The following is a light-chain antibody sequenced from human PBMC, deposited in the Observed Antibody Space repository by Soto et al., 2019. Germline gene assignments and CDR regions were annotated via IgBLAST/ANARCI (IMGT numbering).Light chain of an antibody. Sequence: DIQMTQSPSPLSGSVGARVTITCRASQTISSWLAWYQQKPGKAPKLLIYKASTLKSGVPSRFSGSGSGTEFTLTISSLQPDDFATYYCQHYNSYSEAFGQGNKVELK. CDR2: KAS. J-gene: IGKJ1*01. CDR3: QHYNSYSEA. V-gene: IGKV1-5*03. CDR1: QTISSW.